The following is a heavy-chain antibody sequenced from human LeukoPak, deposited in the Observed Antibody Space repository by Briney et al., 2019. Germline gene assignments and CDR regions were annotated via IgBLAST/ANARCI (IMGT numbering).Heavy chain of an antibody. D-gene: IGHD2-21*02. CDR1: GYMFTGYY. J-gene: IGHJ4*02. Sequence: ASVKVSCKASGYMFTGYYMHWVRQAPGQGLEWMGWINPNSGGTNYAQKFQGRVTMARDTSISTAYMELSSLRSDDTAVYYCARGYCSGDCFTLFDYWGQGTLVTVSS. CDR2: INPNSGGT. CDR3: ARGYCSGDCFTLFDY. V-gene: IGHV1-2*02.